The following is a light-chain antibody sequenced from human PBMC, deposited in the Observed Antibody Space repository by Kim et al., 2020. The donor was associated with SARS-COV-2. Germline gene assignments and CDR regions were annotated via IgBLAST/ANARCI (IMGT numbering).Light chain of an antibody. CDR3: QHYIRFPYT. CDR2: LAS. Sequence: SASVGDSVTITCRASQGISTWLAWYQQKPGKAPKLLVYLASTLESGVPSRFSGSGSGTEFTLTIDSLQPDDFATYYCQHYIRFPYTFGQGTKLEI. J-gene: IGKJ2*01. CDR1: QGISTW. V-gene: IGKV1-5*03.